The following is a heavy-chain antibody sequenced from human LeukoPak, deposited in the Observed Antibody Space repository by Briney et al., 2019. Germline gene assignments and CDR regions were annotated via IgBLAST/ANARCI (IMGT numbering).Heavy chain of an antibody. CDR2: ISWNSGSI. Sequence: PGGSLRLSCAASGFTFDDYAMHWVRQAPGKGLEWVSGISWNSGSIGYADSVKGRFTISRDNAKNSLYLQMNSLRAEDMALYYCAKGRVRGVIGYFDYWGQGTLVTVSS. J-gene: IGHJ4*02. CDR1: GFTFDDYA. CDR3: AKGRVRGVIGYFDY. V-gene: IGHV3-9*03. D-gene: IGHD3-10*01.